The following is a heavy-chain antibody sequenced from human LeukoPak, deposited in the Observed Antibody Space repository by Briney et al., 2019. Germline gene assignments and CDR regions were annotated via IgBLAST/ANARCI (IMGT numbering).Heavy chain of an antibody. V-gene: IGHV3-23*01. CDR1: GFTFSSYA. CDR3: AKDFSTMIVVLLDAFDI. CDR2: ISGSGGST. Sequence: PGGSLRLSCAASGFTFSSYAMSWVRQAPGKGLEWVSAISGSGGSTYYADSVKGRFTISRDNSKNTLYLQMNSLRAEDTAVYYCAKDFSTMIVVLLDAFDIWGQGTMVTVSS. J-gene: IGHJ3*02. D-gene: IGHD3-22*01.